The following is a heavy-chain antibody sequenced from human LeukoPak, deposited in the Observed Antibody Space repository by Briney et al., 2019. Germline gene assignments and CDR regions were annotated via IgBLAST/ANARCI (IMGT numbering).Heavy chain of an antibody. Sequence: GASVKVSCKASGYTFTGYYMHWVRQAPGQGLEWMGWINPNGGGTNYAQKFQGRVTMTRDTSISTAYMELSRLRSDDTAVYYCARGAMVRGVTSQDAFDIWGQGTMVTVSS. V-gene: IGHV1-2*02. CDR3: ARGAMVRGVTSQDAFDI. D-gene: IGHD3-10*01. CDR1: GYTFTGYY. J-gene: IGHJ3*02. CDR2: INPNGGGT.